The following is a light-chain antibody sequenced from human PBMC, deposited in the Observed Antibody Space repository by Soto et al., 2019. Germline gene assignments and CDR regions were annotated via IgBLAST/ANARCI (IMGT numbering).Light chain of an antibody. CDR2: EGT. J-gene: IGLJ1*01. CDR3: CSYAGRSTYYV. CDR1: SSDVGSYNL. Sequence: QSVLTQPASVSGSPGQSITISCTGTSSDVGSYNLVSWYQQHPGKAPKLIIYEGTKRPSGVSNRFSGSKSGNTASLTISWLQAEDEADYSCCSYAGRSTYYVFGTGTKVTVL. V-gene: IGLV2-23*01.